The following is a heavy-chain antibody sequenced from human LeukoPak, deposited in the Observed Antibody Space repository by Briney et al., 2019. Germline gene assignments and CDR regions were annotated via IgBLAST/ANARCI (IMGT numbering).Heavy chain of an antibody. D-gene: IGHD3-3*01. CDR3: AREALEWSPPDI. CDR2: INWNGGST. J-gene: IGHJ3*02. CDR1: GFTFDDYG. V-gene: IGHV3-20*04. Sequence: GGSLRLSCAASGFTFDDYGMSWVRQAPGKGLEWVSGINWNGGSTGYADSVKGRFTISRDNSKNTLYLQMNNMRTEDTAVYYCAREALEWSPPDIWGQGTTVTVSS.